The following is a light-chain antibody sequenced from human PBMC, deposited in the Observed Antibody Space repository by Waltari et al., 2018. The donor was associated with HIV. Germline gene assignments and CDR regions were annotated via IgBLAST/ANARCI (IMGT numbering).Light chain of an antibody. J-gene: IGLJ3*02. Sequence: QSALTQPPSASGSPGQSVTISCTGSSSDIGGYDFVSWFQQHPGKAPKLVIYEVYKRPSGFPDRFSGSKSGNTASLTVSGLQAEDEAYYHCSAYAGNYNLVFGGGTKLTVL. CDR1: SSDIGGYDF. V-gene: IGLV2-8*01. CDR2: EVY. CDR3: SAYAGNYNLV.